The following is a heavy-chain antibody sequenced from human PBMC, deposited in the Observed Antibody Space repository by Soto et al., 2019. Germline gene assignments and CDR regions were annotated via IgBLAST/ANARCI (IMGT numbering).Heavy chain of an antibody. Sequence: PSENLSVTCTVSGGSISSGDYYWSWIRQPPGKGLEWIGYIYYSGSTYYNPSLKSRVTISVDTSKNQFSLKLSSVTAAATAVYYCARGVGGTSAFDIWGQGTMVTVS. J-gene: IGHJ3*02. D-gene: IGHD1-1*01. CDR1: GGSISSGDYY. V-gene: IGHV4-30-4*01. CDR2: IYYSGST. CDR3: ARGVGGTSAFDI.